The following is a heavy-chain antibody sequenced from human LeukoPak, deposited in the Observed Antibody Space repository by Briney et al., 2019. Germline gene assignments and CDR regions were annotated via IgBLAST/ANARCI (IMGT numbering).Heavy chain of an antibody. CDR1: GFTVSSNY. V-gene: IGHV3-66*01. Sequence: GGSLRLSCAASGFTVSSNYMSWVRQAPGKGLEWVSVIYSGGSTYYADSVKGRFTISRDNSKNTLYLQMNSLRSEETAVYYCARDYYDSSGYYYWGQGTLVTVSS. J-gene: IGHJ4*02. D-gene: IGHD3-22*01. CDR3: ARDYYDSSGYYY. CDR2: IYSGGST.